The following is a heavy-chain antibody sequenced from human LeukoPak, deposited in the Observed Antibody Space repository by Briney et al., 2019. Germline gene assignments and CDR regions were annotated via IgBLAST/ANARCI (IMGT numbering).Heavy chain of an antibody. CDR3: ATDSYDYVWGSYRYTDY. J-gene: IGHJ4*02. D-gene: IGHD3-16*02. CDR1: GFTFSNAW. V-gene: IGHV3-15*01. CDR2: IKSKTDGWTT. Sequence: GGSLRLSCAASGFTFSNAWMSWVRQAPGKGLEWVGRIKSKTDGWTTDYAATVKGRFTISRADSKNTLNLQMNSLKTEDTAVYYCATDSYDYVWGSYRYTDYWGQGTLVTVSS.